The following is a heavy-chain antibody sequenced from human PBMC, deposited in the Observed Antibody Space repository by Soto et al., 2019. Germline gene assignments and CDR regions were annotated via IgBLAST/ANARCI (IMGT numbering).Heavy chain of an antibody. CDR2: INHSGTT. D-gene: IGHD3-10*01. V-gene: IGHV4-34*01. J-gene: IGHJ5*02. CDR1: GGSFSGYY. CDR3: ARRPERGSDTYYNSWFDT. Sequence: PSETLSLTCAVYGGSFSGYYWSWIRQPPWRGLEWIGEINHSGTTNNNPSLKSRVTISVDTSKNQFSLKVSSVTAADTAVYYCARRPERGSDTYYNSWFDTWGQGTLATVSS.